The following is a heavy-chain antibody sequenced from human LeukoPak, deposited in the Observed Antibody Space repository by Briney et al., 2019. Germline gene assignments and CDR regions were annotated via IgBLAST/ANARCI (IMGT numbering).Heavy chain of an antibody. V-gene: IGHV3-23*01. CDR3: AKANWNDVFDY. CDR1: GFTVSSNY. Sequence: GGSLRLSCAASGFTVSSNYMSWVRQAPGKGLEWVSAISGSGGSTYYADSVKGRFTISRDNSKNTLYLQMNSLRAEDTAVYYCAKANWNDVFDYWGQGTRVTVSS. D-gene: IGHD1-20*01. J-gene: IGHJ4*02. CDR2: ISGSGGST.